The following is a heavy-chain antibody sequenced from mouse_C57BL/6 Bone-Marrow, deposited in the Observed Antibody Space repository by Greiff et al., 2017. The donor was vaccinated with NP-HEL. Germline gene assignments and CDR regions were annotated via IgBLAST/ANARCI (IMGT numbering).Heavy chain of an antibody. CDR3: ARPDFGYAMDY. J-gene: IGHJ4*01. CDR1: GFTFSDYG. V-gene: IGHV5-17*01. CDR2: ISSGSSTI. Sequence: VQLVESGGGLVKPGGSLKLSCAASGFTFSDYGMHWVRQAPEKGLEWVAYISSGSSTIYYADTVKGRFTISRDNAKNTLFLQMTSLRSEDTAMYYCARPDFGYAMDYWGQGTSVTVSS.